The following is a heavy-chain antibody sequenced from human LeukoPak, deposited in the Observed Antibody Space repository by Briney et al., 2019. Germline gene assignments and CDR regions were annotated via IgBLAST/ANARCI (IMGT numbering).Heavy chain of an antibody. D-gene: IGHD7-27*01. CDR3: AREALNWGSLGERHAFDI. CDR1: GYTFTSYY. Sequence: ASVKVSCKASGYTFTSYYMHWVRQAPGQGLEWMGIINPSGGSTSYAQKFQGRVTMTRDTSTSTVYMELSSLRSEDTAVYYCAREALNWGSLGERHAFDIWGQGTMVTVSS. CDR2: INPSGGST. V-gene: IGHV1-46*01. J-gene: IGHJ3*02.